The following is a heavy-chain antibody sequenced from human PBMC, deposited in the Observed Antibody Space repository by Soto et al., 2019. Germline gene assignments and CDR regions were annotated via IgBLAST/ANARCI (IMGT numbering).Heavy chain of an antibody. J-gene: IGHJ4*02. CDR3: ARNYYYDSSGYYPDDY. D-gene: IGHD3-22*01. CDR2: ISAYNGNT. V-gene: IGHV1-18*01. CDR1: GYTFTSYG. Sequence: ASVKVSCKASGYTFTSYGISWVRQAPGQGLEWMGWISAYNGNTNYAQKLQGRVTMTTDTSTRTAYLELRSLRSDDTAVYYCARNYYYDSSGYYPDDYWGQGTLVTVSS.